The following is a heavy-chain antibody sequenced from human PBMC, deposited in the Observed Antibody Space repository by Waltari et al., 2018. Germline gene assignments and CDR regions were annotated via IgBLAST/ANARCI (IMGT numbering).Heavy chain of an antibody. J-gene: IGHJ4*02. CDR3: ARGSDAYKTAY. Sequence: QVQLQESGAGLLKPSETLSLTCTVSGGSVTSASDYWSWIRQPPGKGLEWIGYVSNSGDTNYKPSLRGRVTISLDTSRNQFSLKVSSVTAADTAMYYCARGSDAYKTAYWGQGTL. CDR2: VSNSGDT. CDR1: GGSVTSASDY. V-gene: IGHV4-61*01. D-gene: IGHD1-1*01.